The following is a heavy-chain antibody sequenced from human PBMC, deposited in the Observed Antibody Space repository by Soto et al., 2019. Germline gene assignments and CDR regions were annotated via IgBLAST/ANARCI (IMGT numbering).Heavy chain of an antibody. CDR2: TYYRSKWYN. CDR1: GDSVSSNSAA. CDR3: ARDQEDSSSWYRYYYYGMDV. J-gene: IGHJ6*02. Sequence: SQTLSLTCAIAGDSVSSNSAAWNWIRQSPSRGLEWLGRTYYRSKWYNDYAVSVKSRITINPDTSKNQFSLQLNSVTPEDTAVHYCARDQEDSSSWYRYYYYGMDVWGQGTTVTVSS. D-gene: IGHD6-13*01. V-gene: IGHV6-1*01.